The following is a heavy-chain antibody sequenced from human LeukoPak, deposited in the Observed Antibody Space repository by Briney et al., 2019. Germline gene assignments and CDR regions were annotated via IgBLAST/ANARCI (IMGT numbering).Heavy chain of an antibody. J-gene: IGHJ5*02. CDR3: AREAFLDCSGGSCYSWFDP. D-gene: IGHD2-15*01. V-gene: IGHV1-69*05. CDR1: GGTFSSYA. CDR2: IIPIFGTA. Sequence: SVKVSCKASGGTFSSYAISWVRQAPGQGLEWMGGIIPIFGTANYAQKFQGRVTITTDESTSTAYMELSSLRSEDTAVYYCAREAFLDCSGGSCYSWFDPWGQGTLVTVSS.